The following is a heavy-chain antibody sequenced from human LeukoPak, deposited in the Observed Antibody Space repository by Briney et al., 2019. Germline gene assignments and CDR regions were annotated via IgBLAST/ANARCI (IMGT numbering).Heavy chain of an antibody. CDR2: IIPIFGTA. J-gene: IGHJ4*02. CDR1: GGTFSSYA. CDR3: ARVPNGDPFYYFDY. V-gene: IGHV1-69*05. D-gene: IGHD4-17*01. Sequence: SVKVSCKASGGTFSSYAISWVRQAPGQGLEWMGGIIPIFGTANYAQKFQGRVTITTDESTSTAYMELSSLRSEDTAVYHCARVPNGDPFYYFDYWGQGTLVTVSS.